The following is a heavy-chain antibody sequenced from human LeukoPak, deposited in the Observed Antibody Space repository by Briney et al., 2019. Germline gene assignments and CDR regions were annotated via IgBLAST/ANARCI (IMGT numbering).Heavy chain of an antibody. V-gene: IGHV1-69*01. Sequence: SVKVSCKASGGTFSSYAISWVRQAPGRGLEWMGGIIPIFGTANYAQKFQGRVTITADESTSTAYMELSSLRSEDTAVYYCARGNYDILTGSKAGYYDSSGYYLFDYWGQGTLVTVSS. CDR1: GGTFSSYA. D-gene: IGHD3-22*01. CDR2: IIPIFGTA. J-gene: IGHJ4*02. CDR3: ARGNYDILTGSKAGYYDSSGYYLFDY.